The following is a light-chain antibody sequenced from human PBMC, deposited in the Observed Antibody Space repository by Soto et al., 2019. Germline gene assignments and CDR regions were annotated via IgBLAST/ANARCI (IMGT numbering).Light chain of an antibody. V-gene: IGKV4-1*01. CDR1: QSLLFSPNNKNY. CDR2: WAS. J-gene: IGKJ4*01. Sequence: DIVMNQSPDSLAVSLGERATINCKSSQSLLFSPNNKNYLAWYQQKAGQPPKLLIYWASTREIGGPDRFSGSGCGTGFTFTISSLQAEDVVVYYCQEYYRSPLGLTFGGGTKVEIK. CDR3: QEYYRSPLGLT.